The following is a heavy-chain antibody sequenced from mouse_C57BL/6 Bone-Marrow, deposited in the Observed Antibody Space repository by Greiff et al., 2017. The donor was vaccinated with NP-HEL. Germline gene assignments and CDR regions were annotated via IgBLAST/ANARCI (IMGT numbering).Heavy chain of an antibody. CDR3: ARHEFVDGYGYFDV. CDR1: GFTFSSYG. D-gene: IGHD2-3*01. J-gene: IGHJ1*03. Sequence: EVMLVESGGDLVKPGGSLKLSCAASGFTFSSYGMSWVRQTPDKRLEWVATISSGGSYTYYPDSVKGRFTISRDNAKNTLYLQISSLKSEDTAMYYCARHEFVDGYGYFDVWGTGTTVTVSS. V-gene: IGHV5-6*01. CDR2: ISSGGSYT.